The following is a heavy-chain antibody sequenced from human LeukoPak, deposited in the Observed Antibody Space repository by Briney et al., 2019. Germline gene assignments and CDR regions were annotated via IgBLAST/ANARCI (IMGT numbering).Heavy chain of an antibody. CDR2: IKSKTDGGTT. D-gene: IGHD1-26*01. J-gene: IGHJ4*02. CDR3: TTSKYSGRGDY. Sequence: GGSLRLSCVASGFTFSFYGMSWVRQAPGKGLEWVGRIKSKTDGGTTDYAAPVKGRFTISRDDSKNTLYLQMNSLKTEDTAVYYCTTSKYSGRGDYWGQGTLVTVSS. CDR1: GFTFSFYG. V-gene: IGHV3-15*01.